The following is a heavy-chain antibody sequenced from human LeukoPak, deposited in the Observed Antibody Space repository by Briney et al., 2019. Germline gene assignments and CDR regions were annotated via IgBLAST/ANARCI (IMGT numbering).Heavy chain of an antibody. D-gene: IGHD2-2*02. CDR1: GYTFTGYY. CDR2: INPNSGGT. V-gene: IGHV1-2*02. Sequence: ASVKVSCTASGYTFTGYYMHWVRQAPGQGLEWMGWINPNSGGTNYAQKFQGRVTMTRDTSISTAYMELSRLRSDDTAVYYCARVRGYCSSTSCYSYYYGMDVWGQGTTVTVSS. CDR3: ARVRGYCSSTSCYSYYYGMDV. J-gene: IGHJ6*02.